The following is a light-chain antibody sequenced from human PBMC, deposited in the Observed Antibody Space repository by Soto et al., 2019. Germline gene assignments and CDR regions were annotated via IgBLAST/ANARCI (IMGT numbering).Light chain of an antibody. V-gene: IGKV1-6*01. Sequence: AIQMTQSPSSLSASVGDRVTITCRASQGITDDLGWYQHKPGKAPKLLIYAASSLQSGVPSRFSGSGSGTDFTLTISSLQPEDFATYYCLQNFNFPWTFGLGTKVEIK. CDR2: AAS. CDR1: QGITDD. CDR3: LQNFNFPWT. J-gene: IGKJ1*01.